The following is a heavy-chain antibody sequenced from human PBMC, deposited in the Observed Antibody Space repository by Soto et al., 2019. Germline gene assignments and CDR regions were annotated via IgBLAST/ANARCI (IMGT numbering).Heavy chain of an antibody. CDR3: ARGPIVGATTAVQSGGFTFDY. V-gene: IGHV3-53*02. D-gene: IGHD1-26*01. J-gene: IGHJ4*02. CDR1: GFTVSSNY. CDR2: IYSGGST. Sequence: EVQLVETGGGLIQPGGSLRLSCAASGFTVSSNYMSWVRQAPGKGLEWVSVIYSGGSTYYADSVKGRFTISRDNSKNTLYLQMNSLRAEDTAVYYCARGPIVGATTAVQSGGFTFDYWGQGTLVTVSS.